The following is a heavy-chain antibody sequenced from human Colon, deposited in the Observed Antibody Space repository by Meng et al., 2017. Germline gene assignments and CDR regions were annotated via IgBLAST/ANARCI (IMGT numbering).Heavy chain of an antibody. D-gene: IGHD3-10*01. Sequence: ASVKVSCKASGYSFNSYAMHWLRQAPGQRPEWMGWVNPGNGDTKYSQKFQGRVTITRDTSATTAYLELSSLRSEDTAVYYCAKVYYYVSGRYYFDHWGQGTLVTVSS. CDR2: VNPGNGDT. CDR1: GYSFNSYA. V-gene: IGHV1-3*01. J-gene: IGHJ5*02. CDR3: AKVYYYVSGRYYFDH.